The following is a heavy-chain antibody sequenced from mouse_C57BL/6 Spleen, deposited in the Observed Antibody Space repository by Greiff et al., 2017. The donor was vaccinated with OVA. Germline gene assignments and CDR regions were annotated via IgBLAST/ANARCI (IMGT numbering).Heavy chain of an antibody. V-gene: IGHV3-6*01. CDR1: GYSITSGYY. J-gene: IGHJ3*01. Sequence: EVQVVESGPGLVKPSQSLSLTCSVTGYSITSGYYWNWIRQFPGNKLEWMGYISYDGSNNYNPSLKNRISSTRDTSKNQFFLKLNSVTTEDTATDDCARDQGDYDEAWFAYWGQGTLVTVSA. CDR3: ARDQGDYDEAWFAY. CDR2: ISYDGSN. D-gene: IGHD2-4*01.